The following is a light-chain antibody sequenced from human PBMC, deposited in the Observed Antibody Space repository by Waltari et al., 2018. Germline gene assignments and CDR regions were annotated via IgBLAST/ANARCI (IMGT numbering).Light chain of an antibody. CDR3: SSYISSSTLEL. Sequence: QPALTQPAPVSGSPGQSITIPCTATSSDVGRYNYASRYQQHPAKAPPLMIFDYQQHPGKAPKLMIFDVSNRPSGVSNRFSGSKSGNTASLTISGLQAEDEADYYCSSYISSSTLELFGGGTSLTVL. CDR2: DVS. J-gene: IGLJ2*01. CDR1: SSDVGRYNY. V-gene: IGLV2-14*03.